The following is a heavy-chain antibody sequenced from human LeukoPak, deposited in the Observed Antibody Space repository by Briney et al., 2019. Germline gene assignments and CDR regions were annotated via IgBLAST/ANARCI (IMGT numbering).Heavy chain of an antibody. Sequence: SEALSLTCTVSGGSISEYQWTWIRQSPGKTLEWIGCTHKSGSTHYNPFLRSRVTISLDTSKNQFSLKLSSVTAADTAVYYCARTYCGGDCRGYYYHYYMDVWGKGTTVTISS. D-gene: IGHD2-21*02. J-gene: IGHJ6*03. CDR2: THKSGST. V-gene: IGHV4-59*08. CDR1: GGSISEYQ. CDR3: ARTYCGGDCRGYYYHYYMDV.